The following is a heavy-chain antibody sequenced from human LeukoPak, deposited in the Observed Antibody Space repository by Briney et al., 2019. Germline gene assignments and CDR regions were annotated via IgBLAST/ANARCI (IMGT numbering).Heavy chain of an antibody. D-gene: IGHD1-26*01. CDR3: AKGSGTTYRYNWFDP. J-gene: IGHJ5*02. CDR2: ISASGDST. CDR1: GFTFSTYA. V-gene: IGHV3-23*01. Sequence: GGSLRLSCAASGFTFSTYAMTWVRQAPGKGLGWVSAISASGDSTHYADSVKGRFTISRDNSKNTLYLQMKSLRAEDTALYYCAKGSGTTYRYNWFDPWGQGALVTVSS.